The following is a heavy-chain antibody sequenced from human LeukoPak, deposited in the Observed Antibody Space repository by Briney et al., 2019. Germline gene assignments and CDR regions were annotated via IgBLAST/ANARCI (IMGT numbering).Heavy chain of an antibody. Sequence: ASVKVSFKASGYTFTSYDINWVRQATGQGLEWMGWMNPNSGNTGYAQKFQGRVTMTRNTSISTAYMELSSLRSEDTAVYYCARGLGDFWSGFRLYYYGMDVWGQGTTVTVSS. V-gene: IGHV1-8*01. D-gene: IGHD3-3*01. CDR1: GYTFTSYD. CDR3: ARGLGDFWSGFRLYYYGMDV. J-gene: IGHJ6*02. CDR2: MNPNSGNT.